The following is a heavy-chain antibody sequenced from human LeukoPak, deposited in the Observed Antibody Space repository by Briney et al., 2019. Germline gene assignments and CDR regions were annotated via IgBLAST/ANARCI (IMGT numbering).Heavy chain of an antibody. CDR3: AREGIVVVPAAIVGVGAFDI. CDR1: GGSISSGSYY. J-gene: IGHJ3*02. V-gene: IGHV4-61*02. D-gene: IGHD2-2*02. CDR2: IYTSGST. Sequence: SETLSLTCTVSGGSISSGSYYWSWIRQPAGKGLEWIGRIYTSGSTNYNPSLKSRVTISVDTSKNQFSLKLSSVTAADTAVYYCAREGIVVVPAAIVGVGAFDIWGQGTMVTVSS.